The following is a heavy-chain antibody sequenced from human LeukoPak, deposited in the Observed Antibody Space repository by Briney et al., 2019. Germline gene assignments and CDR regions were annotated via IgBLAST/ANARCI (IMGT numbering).Heavy chain of an antibody. CDR2: IYYSGTT. D-gene: IGHD3-10*01. CDR1: GGSISSYY. V-gene: IGHV4-39*07. J-gene: IGHJ4*02. CDR3: ARITSAFCDQ. Sequence: ETLSLTCTVSGGSISSYYWGWIRQPPGKGLEWIGSIYYSGTTYYNPSLKSRVTISLDTSKNQFSLKLSSVTAADTAVYYCARITSAFCDQWGQGILVTVSS.